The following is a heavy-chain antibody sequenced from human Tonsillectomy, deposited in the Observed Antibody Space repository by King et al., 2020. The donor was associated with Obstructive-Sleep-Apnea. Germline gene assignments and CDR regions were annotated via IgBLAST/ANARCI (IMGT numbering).Heavy chain of an antibody. CDR2: ISSSNTGSTI. V-gene: IGHV3-11*01. CDR1: GITLSDYY. CDR3: ARRVAFDV. J-gene: IGHJ3*01. Sequence: VNLVESGGGLVKPGGSLRLSCAGSGITLSDYYMSWIGQAPGKGPEWVAYISSSNTGSTIYYSDSLKGRFAISRDNAKNSVYLQMDSLTDEDTAVYYCARRVAFDVWGQGTTVIVSS.